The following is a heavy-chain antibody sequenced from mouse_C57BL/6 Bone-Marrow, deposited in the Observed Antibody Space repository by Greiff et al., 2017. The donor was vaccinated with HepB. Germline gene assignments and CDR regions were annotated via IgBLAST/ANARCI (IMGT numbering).Heavy chain of an antibody. CDR3: TTIEYYGSSYSYWYFDV. CDR1: GFNIKDDY. V-gene: IGHV14-4*01. CDR2: IDPENGDT. Sequence: VQLKESGAELVRPGASVKLSCTASGFNIKDDYMHWVKQRPEQGLEWIGWIDPENGDTEYASKFQGKATIPADTSSNKAYLQLSSLTSEDTAVYDCTTIEYYGSSYSYWYFDVWGTGTTVTVSS. D-gene: IGHD1-1*01. J-gene: IGHJ1*03.